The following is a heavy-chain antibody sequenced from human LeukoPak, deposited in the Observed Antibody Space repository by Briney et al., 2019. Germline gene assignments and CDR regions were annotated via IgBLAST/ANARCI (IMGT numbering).Heavy chain of an antibody. CDR1: GYTFTDYY. CDR3: ARGEKAEYCSSNSCYYFDY. Sequence: ASVKVSCKASGYTFTDYYIHWVRQAPGQGLEWMGWINPNSCGTNYAQNFQGRVTMTRDTSISTAYMELNSLRSDDTAMYYCARGEKAEYCSSNSCYYFDYWGQGTLVTVSS. V-gene: IGHV1-2*02. D-gene: IGHD2-2*01. CDR2: INPNSCGT. J-gene: IGHJ4*02.